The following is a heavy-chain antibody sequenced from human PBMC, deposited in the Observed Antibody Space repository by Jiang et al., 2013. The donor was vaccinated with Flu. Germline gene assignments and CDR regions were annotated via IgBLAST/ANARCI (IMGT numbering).Heavy chain of an antibody. J-gene: IGHJ5*02. CDR1: GGSISSGGYS. D-gene: IGHD3-22*01. V-gene: IGHV4-30-2*01. CDR2: IYHSGST. CDR3: ARGEDYYDSSGYYQGWFDP. Sequence: GPGLVKPSQTLSLTCAVSGGSISSGGYSWSWIRQPPGKGLEWIGYIYHSGSTYYNPSLKSRVTISVDRSKNQFSLKLSSVTAADTAVYYCARGEDYYDSSGYYQGWFDPWGQGTLVTVSS.